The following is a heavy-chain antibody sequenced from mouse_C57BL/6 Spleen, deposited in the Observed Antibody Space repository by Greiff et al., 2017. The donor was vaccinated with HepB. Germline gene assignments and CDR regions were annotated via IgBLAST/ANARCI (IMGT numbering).Heavy chain of an antibody. CDR1: GYTFTSYW. Sequence: QVQLQQPGAELVRPGTSVKLSCKASGYTFTSYWMHWVKQRPGQGLEWIGVIDPSDSYTNYNQKFKGKATLTVDTSSSTAYMQLSSLTSEDSAVYYCARKGDYGSSPWFAYWGQGTLVTVSA. D-gene: IGHD1-1*01. CDR2: IDPSDSYT. CDR3: ARKGDYGSSPWFAY. J-gene: IGHJ3*01. V-gene: IGHV1-59*01.